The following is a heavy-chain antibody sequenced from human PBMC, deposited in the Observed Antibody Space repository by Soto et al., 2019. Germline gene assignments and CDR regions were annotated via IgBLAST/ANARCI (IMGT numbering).Heavy chain of an antibody. V-gene: IGHV4-39*07. CDR3: ARALIVATMYFDY. J-gene: IGHJ4*02. CDR1: GGSISSSSYY. CDR2: IYYSGST. D-gene: IGHD5-12*01. Sequence: SETLSLTCTVSGGSISSSSYYWGWIRQPPGKGLEWIGIIYYSGSTYYNPSLKSRVTISVDTSKNQFSPKLSSVTAADTAVYYCARALIVATMYFDYWGQGTLVTVSS.